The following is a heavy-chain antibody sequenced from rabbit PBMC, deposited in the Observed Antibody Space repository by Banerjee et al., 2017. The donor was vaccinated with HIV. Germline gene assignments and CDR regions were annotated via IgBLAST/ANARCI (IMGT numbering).Heavy chain of an antibody. J-gene: IGHJ6*01. CDR2: IYGGSSGST. V-gene: IGHV1S45*01. CDR1: GFSFSSSYW. Sequence: QEQLEESGGGLVKPGASLTLTCTASGFSFSSSYWICWVRQAPGKGLEWIACIYGGSSGSTYYASWAKGRFTISKASSTTVTLQMPSLTAADTATYFCARRDIIYGYFDLWGPGTLVTVS. CDR3: ARRDIIYGYFDL. D-gene: IGHD6-1*01.